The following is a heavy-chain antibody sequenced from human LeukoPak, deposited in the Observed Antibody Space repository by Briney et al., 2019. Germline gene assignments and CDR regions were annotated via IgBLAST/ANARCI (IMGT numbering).Heavy chain of an antibody. D-gene: IGHD1-26*01. Sequence: PGGSLRLSCAASGFTLSNAWMNWVRQAPGKGLEWVSYISSSGSTIYYADSVKGRFTLSRDNAKNSLYLQMNSLRAEDTAVYYCARTGGSYPYYFEYWGQGTLVTVSS. CDR2: ISSSGSTI. J-gene: IGHJ4*02. V-gene: IGHV3-48*04. CDR3: ARTGGSYPYYFEY. CDR1: GFTLSNAW.